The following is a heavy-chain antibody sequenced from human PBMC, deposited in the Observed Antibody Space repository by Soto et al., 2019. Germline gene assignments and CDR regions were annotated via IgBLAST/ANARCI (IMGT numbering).Heavy chain of an antibody. D-gene: IGHD1-1*01. CDR3: ARIIARYHWNDRYYNFHGMDV. J-gene: IGHJ6*02. V-gene: IGHV4-61*01. CDR2: IYYSGDT. Sequence: NPSETLSLTCAVAAASVRSATYFWTWIRQHPGKALEWIGKIYYSGDTDYNPSLKSRVTISVDTSKNKFSLKLNSVTAADTAVYYCARIIARYHWNDRYYNFHGMDVWGQGTTVTVSS. CDR1: AASVRSATYF.